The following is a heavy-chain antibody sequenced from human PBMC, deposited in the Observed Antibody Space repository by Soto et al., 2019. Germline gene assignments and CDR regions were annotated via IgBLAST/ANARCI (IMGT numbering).Heavy chain of an antibody. Sequence: GSLRLSCAASGFTFSSYAMSWVRQAPGRGLEWVSIISGNGGSTYYAASVKGRFTISRDNTKNTLYLQMDSLTAEDTAVYYCAKGSEFSNSYTLDFDFWGQGALVTVSS. CDR3: AKGSEFSNSYTLDFDF. CDR2: ISGNGGST. V-gene: IGHV3-23*01. D-gene: IGHD6-6*01. CDR1: GFTFSSYA. J-gene: IGHJ4*02.